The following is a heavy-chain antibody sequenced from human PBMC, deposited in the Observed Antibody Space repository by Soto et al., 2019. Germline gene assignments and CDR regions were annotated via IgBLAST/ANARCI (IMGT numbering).Heavy chain of an antibody. CDR3: ARSEATALDY. D-gene: IGHD1-26*01. CDR2: THHSGRT. CDR1: GASIYNGGYF. V-gene: IGHV4-30-2*06. Sequence: PSETLSLTCSVSGASIYNGGYFWSWIRQSPGKGLECIGETHHSGRTNYNPSLNSRVIISVDESKNLFSLKLSSVTAADTAVYYCARSEATALDYWGQGTLVTVSS. J-gene: IGHJ4*02.